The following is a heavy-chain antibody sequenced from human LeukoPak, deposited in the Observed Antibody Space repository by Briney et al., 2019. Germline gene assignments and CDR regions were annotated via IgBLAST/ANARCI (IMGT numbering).Heavy chain of an antibody. V-gene: IGHV3-21*01. CDR1: GFTVSGNY. CDR2: ISSSSSYI. Sequence: PGGSLRLSCAASGFTVSGNYMSWVRQAPGKGLEWVSSISSSSSYIYYADSVKGRFTISRDNAKNSLYLQMNSLRAEDTAVYYCASNPRKRFLEWLEPDYWGQGTLVTVSS. D-gene: IGHD3-3*01. J-gene: IGHJ4*02. CDR3: ASNPRKRFLEWLEPDY.